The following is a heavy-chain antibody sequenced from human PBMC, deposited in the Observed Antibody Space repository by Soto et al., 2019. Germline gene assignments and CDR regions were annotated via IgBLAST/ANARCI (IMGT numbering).Heavy chain of an antibody. CDR3: ARAPTYCTNVVCRNFDY. V-gene: IGHV4-31*03. D-gene: IGHD2-8*01. J-gene: IGHJ4*02. Sequence: QVQLQESGPGLVKPSQTLSLTCTVSGGSISSGGYYWSWIRQHPGQGLEWIGYIYYSGSTYYNPSLKSRVTISVDTSKNQFSLKLSSVTAADTAVYYCARAPTYCTNVVCRNFDYWGQGTLVTVSS. CDR1: GGSISSGGYY. CDR2: IYYSGST.